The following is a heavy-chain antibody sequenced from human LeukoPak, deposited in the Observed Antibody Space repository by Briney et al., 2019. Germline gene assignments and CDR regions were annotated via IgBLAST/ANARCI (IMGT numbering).Heavy chain of an antibody. CDR1: GGSFSGYY. CDR3: AREGPYYYYYMDV. V-gene: IGHV4-34*01. Sequence: SETLSLTCAVYGGSFSGYYWSWIRQPPGKGLEWIGEINHSGSTNYNPSLKSRVTISVDTSKNQFSLKLSSVTAADTAVYYCAREGPYYYYYMDVWGKGTTVTISS. J-gene: IGHJ6*03. CDR2: INHSGST.